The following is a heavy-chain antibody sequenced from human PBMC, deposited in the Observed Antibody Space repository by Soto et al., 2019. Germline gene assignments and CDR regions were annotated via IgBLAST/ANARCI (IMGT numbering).Heavy chain of an antibody. J-gene: IGHJ4*02. CDR3: ARSGSGSGWL. CDR1: GGSVSSGRFY. Sequence: SETLSLTCTVSGGSVSSGRFYWSWIRQPPEKGLEWIGYIYYSGSTKYNPSLRSRVTISVDTSKNQFSLKLTSVTAADTAVYYCARSGSGSGWLGGQGTLVTVSS. V-gene: IGHV4-61*01. D-gene: IGHD6-19*01. CDR2: IYYSGST.